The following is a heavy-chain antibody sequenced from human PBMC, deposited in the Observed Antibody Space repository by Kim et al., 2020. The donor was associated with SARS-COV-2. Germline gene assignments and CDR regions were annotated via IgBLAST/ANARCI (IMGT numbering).Heavy chain of an antibody. J-gene: IGHJ4*02. D-gene: IGHD3-10*01. CDR3: ASQGLLWFGEPSPL. CDR2: ISSSSSTI. Sequence: GGSLRLSCAASGFTFSSYSMNWVRQAPGKGLEWVSYISSSSSTIYYADSVKGRFTISRDNAKNSLYLQMNSLRAEDTAVYYCASQGLLWFGEPSPLWGQGTLVTVSS. V-gene: IGHV3-48*04. CDR1: GFTFSSYS.